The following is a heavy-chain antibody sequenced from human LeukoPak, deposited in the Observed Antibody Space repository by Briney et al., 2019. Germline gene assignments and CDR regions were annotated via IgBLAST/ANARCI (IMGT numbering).Heavy chain of an antibody. CDR1: GASISSGSYY. V-gene: IGHV4-61*02. D-gene: IGHD3-22*01. CDR3: ARDRYYYDSSARYFDY. CDR2: IYTSGIT. J-gene: IGHJ4*02. Sequence: SETLSLTCTVSGASISSGSYYWSWIRQPAGKELEWIGRIYTSGITKYNPSVESRVTISADTSKNQFSLELISVTAADTAVYYCARDRYYYDSSARYFDYWGQGTLVTVSS.